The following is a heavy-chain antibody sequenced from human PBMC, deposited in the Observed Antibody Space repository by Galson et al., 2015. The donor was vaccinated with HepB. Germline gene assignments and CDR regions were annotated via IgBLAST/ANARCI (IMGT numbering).Heavy chain of an antibody. CDR3: ARDWGVGASTPCYYYGMDV. V-gene: IGHV1-18*04. CDR1: GYTFTSYG. J-gene: IGHJ6*02. CDR2: ISGYNGNT. Sequence: SVKVSCKASGYTFTSYGISWVRQAPGQGLEWMGWISGYNGNTNYAQKLQGRVTMTTDTSTSTVYMELRSLRSDDTAVYYCARDWGVGASTPCYYYGMDVWGQGTTVTVSS. D-gene: IGHD1-26*01.